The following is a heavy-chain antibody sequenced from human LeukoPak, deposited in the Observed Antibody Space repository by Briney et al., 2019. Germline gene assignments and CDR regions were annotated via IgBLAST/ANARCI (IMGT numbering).Heavy chain of an antibody. CDR1: SYTFTSYG. Sequence: GASVKVSCKASSYTFTSYGISWVRQAPGQGLEWMGWISAYNGNTNYAQKLQGRVTMTTDTSTSTAYMELRSLRSDDTAVYYCARLDCSSTSCHSDYWGQGTLVTVSS. J-gene: IGHJ4*02. V-gene: IGHV1-18*01. CDR2: ISAYNGNT. CDR3: ARLDCSSTSCHSDY. D-gene: IGHD2-2*01.